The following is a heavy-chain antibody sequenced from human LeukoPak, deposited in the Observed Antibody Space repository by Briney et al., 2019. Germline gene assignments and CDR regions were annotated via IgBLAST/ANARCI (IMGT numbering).Heavy chain of an antibody. J-gene: IGHJ6*03. V-gene: IGHV4-38-2*02. CDR2: IYHSGST. CDR1: GYSISSGYY. D-gene: IGHD3-16*01. Sequence: PETLSLTCTVSGYSISSGYYWGWIRQPPGKGLEWIGSIYHSGSTYYNPSLKSRVTISVDTSKNQFSLKLSSVTAADTAVYYCARVYGYYYYYMDVWGKGTTVTVSS. CDR3: ARVYGYYYYYMDV.